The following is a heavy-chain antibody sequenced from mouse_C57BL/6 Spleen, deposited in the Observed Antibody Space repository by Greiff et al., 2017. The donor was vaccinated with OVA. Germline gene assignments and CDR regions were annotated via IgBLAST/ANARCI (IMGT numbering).Heavy chain of an antibody. V-gene: IGHV6-6*01. J-gene: IGHJ3*01. Sequence: EVKLMESGGGLVQPGGSMKLSCAASGFTFSDAWMDWVRQSPEKGLEWVAEIRNKANNHATYYAESVKGRFTISRDDSKSSVYLQMNSLRAEDTGIYYCTRRDYYGSSYGDWFAYWGQGTLVTVSA. CDR1: GFTFSDAW. CDR3: TRRDYYGSSYGDWFAY. CDR2: IRNKANNHAT. D-gene: IGHD1-1*01.